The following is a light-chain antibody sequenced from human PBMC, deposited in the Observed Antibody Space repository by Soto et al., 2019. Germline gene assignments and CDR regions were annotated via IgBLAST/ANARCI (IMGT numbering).Light chain of an antibody. Sequence: DIQMTQSPSSVSASVGDRVTITCRASQGIRSWLAWYQQKPGKAPKLLISSASTLQSGVPSRFSGSGSGTDFTLTISVLQPEDVATYYCQQSDTFPATFGGGTRVEIK. V-gene: IGKV1D-12*01. CDR3: QQSDTFPAT. CDR1: QGIRSW. J-gene: IGKJ4*01. CDR2: SAS.